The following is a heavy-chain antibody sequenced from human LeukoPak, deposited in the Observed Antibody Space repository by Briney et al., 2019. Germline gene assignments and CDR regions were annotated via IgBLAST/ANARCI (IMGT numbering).Heavy chain of an antibody. J-gene: IGHJ4*02. V-gene: IGHV3-48*02. CDR1: GFFFGSYS. Sequence: GGSLRLSCTVSGFFFGSYSMNWVRQAPGKGLEWLSYISSSGHAIYYADSVRGRFTISRDNANNSLSLQMHSLRDEDTAVYYCARGYYSLGYFDNWGQGTLVTVSS. CDR3: ARGYYSLGYFDN. D-gene: IGHD3-22*01. CDR2: ISSSGHAI.